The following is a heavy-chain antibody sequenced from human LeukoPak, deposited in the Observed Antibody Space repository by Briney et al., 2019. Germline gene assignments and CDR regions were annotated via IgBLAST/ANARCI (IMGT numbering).Heavy chain of an antibody. V-gene: IGHV1-8*01. CDR2: MNPNSGNA. J-gene: IGHJ4*02. CDR3: ARDSEWLLLSGLDY. Sequence: ASVKVSCKASGYTFTCYDINWVRQAAGQGLEWMGWMNPNSGNAAYAQKFQGRVTMTRDTSISTAYMELSSLRSEDTAVYYCARDSEWLLLSGLDYWGQGTLVTVSS. D-gene: IGHD3-22*01. CDR1: GYTFTCYD.